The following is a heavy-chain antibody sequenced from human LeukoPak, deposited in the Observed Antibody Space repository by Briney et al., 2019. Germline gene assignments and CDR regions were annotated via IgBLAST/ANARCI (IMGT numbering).Heavy chain of an antibody. CDR1: GFTFSTST. V-gene: IGHV3-21*04. CDR3: ANVHYGDTTGYFDY. J-gene: IGHJ4*02. Sequence: GGSLRLSCAASGFTFSTSTMNWVRQAPGKGLEWVSSISSTSSSVHYADSAKGRFTISRDNAKNTLYLQMNSLRAEDTAVYYCANVHYGDTTGYFDYWGQGTLVTVSS. D-gene: IGHD4-17*01. CDR2: ISSTSSSV.